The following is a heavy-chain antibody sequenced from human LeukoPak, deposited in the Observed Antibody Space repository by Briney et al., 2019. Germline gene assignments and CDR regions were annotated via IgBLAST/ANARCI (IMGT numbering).Heavy chain of an antibody. D-gene: IGHD2-21*01. CDR2: IYESGRT. Sequence: SETLSLTCSVSGYSISSGKYWAWIRPAPGKGLERIGSIYESGRTYYTPSLKRRVTISVDSSKNQFSLTLTSVTAADTAVYFCARGPGISGDHIYPDYWGQGIQVTVSS. J-gene: IGHJ4*02. CDR1: GYSISSGKY. CDR3: ARGPGISGDHIYPDY. V-gene: IGHV4-38-2*02.